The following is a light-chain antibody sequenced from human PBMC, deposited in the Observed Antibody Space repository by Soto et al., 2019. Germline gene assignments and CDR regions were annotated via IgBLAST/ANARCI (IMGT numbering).Light chain of an antibody. Sequence: QSALTQPPSASGSPGQSVTISCTGTSSDVGRYNYVSWYQQHPGKAPKLMIYEVSERPSGVPDRFSGSKSGNTASLTVSGLQAEDEADYYCSSYAGSNSWVFGGGTKLTVL. CDR2: EVS. V-gene: IGLV2-8*01. J-gene: IGLJ3*02. CDR3: SSYAGSNSWV. CDR1: SSDVGRYNY.